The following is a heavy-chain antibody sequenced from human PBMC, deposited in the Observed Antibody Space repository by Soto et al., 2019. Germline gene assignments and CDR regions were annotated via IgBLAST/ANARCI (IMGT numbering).Heavy chain of an antibody. D-gene: IGHD6-19*01. CDR2: IGTAGDT. V-gene: IGHV3-13*01. CDR1: GFTFSSYD. Sequence: GGSLRLSCAASGFTFSSYDMHWVRQATGKGLEWVSAIGTAGDTYYPGSVKGRFTISRENAKNSLYLQMNSLRAEDTAVYYCARRAVAGTGFYYGMDVWGQGTTVTVSS. J-gene: IGHJ6*02. CDR3: ARRAVAGTGFYYGMDV.